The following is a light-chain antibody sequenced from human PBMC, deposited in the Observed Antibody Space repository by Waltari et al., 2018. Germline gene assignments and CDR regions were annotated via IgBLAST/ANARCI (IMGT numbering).Light chain of an antibody. J-gene: IGKJ2*03. CDR1: QSISSW. CDR2: KAS. CDR3: QQYNSYSYS. Sequence: DIQMTQSPAPLSASVGDRVPITCRASQSISSWLAWYQQKPGKAPKLLIYKASSLESGVPSRFSGSGSGTEFTLTISSLQPDDFATYYCQQYNSYSYSFGQGTKLEIK. V-gene: IGKV1-5*03.